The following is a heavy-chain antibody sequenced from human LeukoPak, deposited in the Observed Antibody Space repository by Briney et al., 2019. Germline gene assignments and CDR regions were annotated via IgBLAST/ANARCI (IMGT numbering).Heavy chain of an antibody. CDR1: GYSINSGYY. J-gene: IGHJ4*02. Sequence: SETLSLTCAVSGYSINSGYYWGWIRQPPGKGLEWIGSIYYSGSTYYNPSLKNRVTISVDTSKNQFSLKLSSVAAADTAVYFWAGGSALPIILYFAYWGGETRV. CDR3: AGGSALPIILYFAY. CDR2: IYYSGST. V-gene: IGHV4-38-2*01. D-gene: IGHD3-16*01.